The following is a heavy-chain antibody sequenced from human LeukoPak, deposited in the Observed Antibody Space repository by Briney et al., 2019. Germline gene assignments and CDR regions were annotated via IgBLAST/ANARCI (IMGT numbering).Heavy chain of an antibody. CDR1: GFTFSGHW. J-gene: IGHJ4*02. Sequence: GGSLRLSCAASGFTFSGHWMSWVRQAPGKGLEWVANINQGGSDKYYVDSVKGRFTISRDNANNLLYLQMNSLRGEDTAVYYCAREEGDEAYWGQGTLVTVSS. D-gene: IGHD2-21*02. CDR2: INQGGSDK. V-gene: IGHV3-7*01. CDR3: AREEGDEAY.